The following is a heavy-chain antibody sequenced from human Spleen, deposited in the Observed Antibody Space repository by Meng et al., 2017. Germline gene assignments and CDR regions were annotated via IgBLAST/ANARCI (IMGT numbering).Heavy chain of an antibody. V-gene: IGHV4-61*01. Sequence: QVQLQEAGRGVGRPAETLTLTCTVSGGSVSSSSNYWSWIRQPPGKGLEWIGYIYHSGSTNYNPSLKSRVTISVDTSKNQFSLRLSSVTAADTAVYYCARGIRFLEWLGWFDPWGQGTLVTVSS. CDR1: GGSVSSSSNY. CDR2: IYHSGST. J-gene: IGHJ5*02. CDR3: ARGIRFLEWLGWFDP. D-gene: IGHD3-3*01.